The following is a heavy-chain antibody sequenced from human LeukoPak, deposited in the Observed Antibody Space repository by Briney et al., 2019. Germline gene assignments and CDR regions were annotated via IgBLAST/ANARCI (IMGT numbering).Heavy chain of an antibody. Sequence: GGSLRLSCAASGFTVSSNYMSWVRQAPGKRLEWVSVIYSGGSTYYADSVKGRFTISRDNSKNMLYLQMNSLRAEDTAVYYCARDPGTAMDYWGQGTLVTVSS. V-gene: IGHV3-53*01. CDR1: GFTVSSNY. CDR3: ARDPGTAMDY. J-gene: IGHJ4*02. D-gene: IGHD5-18*01. CDR2: IYSGGST.